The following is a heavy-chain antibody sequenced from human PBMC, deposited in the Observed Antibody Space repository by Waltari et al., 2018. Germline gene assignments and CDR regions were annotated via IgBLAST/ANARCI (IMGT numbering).Heavy chain of an antibody. CDR1: GGSISSGGYS. J-gene: IGHJ4*02. CDR3: ARDGREEGFDY. Sequence: QLQLQESGSGLVKPSQTLSLTCAVSGGSISSGGYSWSWIRQPPGKGLAWIGYIYHSGGTYYNPALKSRVTISVDRPKNQFSLKLSSVTAADTAVYYCARDGREEGFDYWGQGTLVTVSS. V-gene: IGHV4-30-2*01. CDR2: IYHSGGT.